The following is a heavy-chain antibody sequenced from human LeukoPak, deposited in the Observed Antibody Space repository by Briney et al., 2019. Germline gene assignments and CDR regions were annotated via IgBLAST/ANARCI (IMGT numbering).Heavy chain of an antibody. CDR1: GGSISSSSYY. D-gene: IGHD6-6*01. CDR2: IYYSGST. J-gene: IGHJ3*01. CDR3: AKLYSSSSRDAFDV. Sequence: PSETLSLTCTVSGGSISSSSYYWGWIRQPPGKGLEWIGSIYYSGSTYYNPSLKSRVTISVDTSKNQFSLKLSSVTAADTAVYYCAKLYSSSSRDAFDVWGPGTMVTVSS. V-gene: IGHV4-39*01.